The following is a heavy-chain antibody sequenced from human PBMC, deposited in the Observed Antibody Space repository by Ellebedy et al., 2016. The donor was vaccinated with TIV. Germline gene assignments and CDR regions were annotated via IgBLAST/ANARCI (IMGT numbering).Heavy chain of an antibody. V-gene: IGHV3-23*01. CDR2: ISGNGAWK. D-gene: IGHD6-19*01. J-gene: IGHJ6*02. CDR1: GFTFSSFA. CDR3: ARDKVASSVAGIGSYYAMDV. Sequence: GESLKISXAASGFTFSSFAMNWVLQAPGKGLERVSAISGNGAWKYYANSVKGRFTISRDSSQNTVYLQMNSLRAEDTAVYYCARDKVASSVAGIGSYYAMDVWGQGTTVTVSS.